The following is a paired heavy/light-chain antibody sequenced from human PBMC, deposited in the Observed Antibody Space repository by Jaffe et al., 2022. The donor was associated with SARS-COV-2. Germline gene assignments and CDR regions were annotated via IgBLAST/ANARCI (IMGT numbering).Light chain of an antibody. CDR2: GAS. V-gene: IGKV3-20*01. J-gene: IGKJ4*01. Sequence: EIVLTQSPGTLSLSPGERATLSCRASQTVSNNYLAWYQQKLGQAPRLLIYGASIRATGIPDRFSGSGSGTDFTLTITRLEPEDVAVFYCHQYVTSPLTFGGGTRVEIK. CDR1: QTVSNNY. CDR3: HQYVTSPLT.
Heavy chain of an antibody. D-gene: IGHD3-9*01. J-gene: IGHJ1*01. CDR2: IRSFYYGGAI. CDR1: GFIFGDFA. Sequence: EVQLVESGGGLVQPGRSLRLSCRGSGFIFGDFAVTWYRQAPGKGLEWLGLIRSFYYGGAIDYAASVRDRFTISRDDSMSIAYLQMNSLKTEDTAVYFCTRQRDVLTDFWGQGTLVTVSS. V-gene: IGHV3-49*03. CDR3: TRQRDVLTDF.